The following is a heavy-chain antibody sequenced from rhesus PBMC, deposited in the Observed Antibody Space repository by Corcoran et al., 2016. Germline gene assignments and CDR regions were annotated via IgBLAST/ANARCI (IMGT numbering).Heavy chain of an antibody. CDR1: GFSSTTGGVG. J-gene: IGHJ4*01. V-gene: IGHV2-174*01. CDR2: FYGDTDR. CDR3: ARGLGTTSSGSRWDYLAS. Sequence: QVTLEESGPALVKPTQTLTRTCSFPGFSSTTGGVGVRWLGQPPGKARGGLAGFYGDTDRRFSTSLKSRLTISKDTSQNQVVLTMTDMDPVDTATYFCARGLGTTSSGSRWDYLASWGQGVLVTVSS. D-gene: IGHD3S6*01.